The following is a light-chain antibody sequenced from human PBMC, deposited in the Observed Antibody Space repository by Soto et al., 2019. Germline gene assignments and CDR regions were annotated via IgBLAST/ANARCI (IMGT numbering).Light chain of an antibody. CDR3: TSYTSSSTLV. CDR1: SSDVGTYNY. CDR2: DVS. V-gene: IGLV2-14*01. J-gene: IGLJ2*01. Sequence: HSALTQPASVSGSPGQSITISCTGTSSDVGTYNYVSWYQQHAGKVPKLMIYDVSNRPSGVSDRFSGSKSGNTASLTISGLQAEDEADYYCTSYTSSSTLVFGGGTKLTVL.